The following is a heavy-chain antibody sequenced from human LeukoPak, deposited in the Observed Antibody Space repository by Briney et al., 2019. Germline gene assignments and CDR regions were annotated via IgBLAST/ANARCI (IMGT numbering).Heavy chain of an antibody. Sequence: GGSLRLSCAASGFTFSSYEMNWVRQAPGKGLEWVSYIGSSGSTIYYADSVKGRFTISRDNAKNSLYLQMNSLRAEDTAVYYCARRSVAGMVDYWGQGTLVTVSS. D-gene: IGHD6-19*01. CDR2: IGSSGSTI. J-gene: IGHJ4*02. CDR1: GFTFSSYE. CDR3: ARRSVAGMVDY. V-gene: IGHV3-48*03.